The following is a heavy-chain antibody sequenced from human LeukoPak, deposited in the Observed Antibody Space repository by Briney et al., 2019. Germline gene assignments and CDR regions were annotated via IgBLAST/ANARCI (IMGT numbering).Heavy chain of an antibody. J-gene: IGHJ1*01. CDR3: ARGGWYYYGSGSYSVAEYFQH. Sequence: VASVKVSCKASGGTFSSYAISWVRQAPGQGLEWMGRIIPILGIANYAQKFQGRVTITADKSTSTAYMELSSLRSEDTAVYYCARGGWYYYGSGSYSVAEYFQHWGQGTLVTVSS. CDR2: IIPILGIA. D-gene: IGHD3-10*01. CDR1: GGTFSSYA. V-gene: IGHV1-69*04.